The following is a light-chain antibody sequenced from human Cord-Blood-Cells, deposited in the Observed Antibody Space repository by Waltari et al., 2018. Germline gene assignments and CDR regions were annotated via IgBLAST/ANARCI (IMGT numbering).Light chain of an antibody. CDR2: GAS. V-gene: IGKV3-20*01. J-gene: IGKJ2*01. CDR3: QQYGSSPPYT. Sequence: EIVLTQSPGTLSLSPGDRAPLSCRASQSVSSSYLAWYQQNPGQAPRLLIYGASSRAHGIPDRFSGSRSGTDFTHTISRLEPEDFAVYYCQQYGSSPPYTFGQGTKLEIK. CDR1: QSVSSSY.